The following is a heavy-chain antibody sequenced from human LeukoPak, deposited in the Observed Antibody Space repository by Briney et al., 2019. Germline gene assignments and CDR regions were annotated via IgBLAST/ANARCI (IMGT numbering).Heavy chain of an antibody. CDR3: AEDYYDSSGYAFDY. V-gene: IGHV1-2*02. J-gene: IGHJ4*02. CDR1: GYTFTSYY. Sequence: GASVKVSCKASGYTFTSYYMHWVRQAPGQGLEWMGWINPNSGGTKFAQKFQGRVSMTRDTSIGTAYLELSRLRSDDTAVYYCAEDYYDSSGYAFDYWGQGTLVTVSS. D-gene: IGHD3-22*01. CDR2: INPNSGGT.